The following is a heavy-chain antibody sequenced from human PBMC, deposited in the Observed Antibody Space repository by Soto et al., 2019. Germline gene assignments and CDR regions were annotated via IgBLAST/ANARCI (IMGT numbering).Heavy chain of an antibody. Sequence: SETLSLTCTVSGGSISSGGYYWSWIRQHPGKGLEWIGYIYYSGSTYYNPSLKSRVTISVDTSKNQFSLKLSSVTAADTAVYYCARLLLGGLDAFDLWGQGTMVTVSS. CDR1: GGSISSGGYY. V-gene: IGHV4-31*02. CDR2: IYYSGST. D-gene: IGHD2-15*01. CDR3: ARLLLGGLDAFDL. J-gene: IGHJ3*01.